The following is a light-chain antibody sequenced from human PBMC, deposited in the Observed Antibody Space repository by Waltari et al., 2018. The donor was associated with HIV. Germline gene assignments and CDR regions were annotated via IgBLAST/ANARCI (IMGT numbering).Light chain of an antibody. V-gene: IGLV1-44*01. CDR2: SNN. CDR1: SSNIGSNT. J-gene: IGLJ2*01. CDR3: AAWDDSLNGVV. Sequence: QSVLTQPPSASGTPGQRVTISCSGSSSNIGSNTVNWYQQPPGTAPKLLIYSNNRRPSGVPDRFSGSKSGTSASLAISGLQSEDEADYYCAAWDDSLNGVVFGGGTKLTVL.